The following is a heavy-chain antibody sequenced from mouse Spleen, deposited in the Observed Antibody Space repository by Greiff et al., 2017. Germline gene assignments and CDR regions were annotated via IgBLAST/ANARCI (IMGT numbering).Heavy chain of an antibody. Sequence: VQLQQSGPELVKPGASVKMSCKASGYTFTDYNMHWVKQSHGKSLEWIGYINPSSGYTKYNQKFKDKATLTADKSSSTAYMQLSSLTSEDSAVYYCARDPLNWDEAYFDYWGQGTTLTVSS. CDR1: GYTFTDYN. J-gene: IGHJ2*01. CDR2: INPSSGYT. D-gene: IGHD4-1*02. CDR3: ARDPLNWDEAYFDY. V-gene: IGHV1-22*01.